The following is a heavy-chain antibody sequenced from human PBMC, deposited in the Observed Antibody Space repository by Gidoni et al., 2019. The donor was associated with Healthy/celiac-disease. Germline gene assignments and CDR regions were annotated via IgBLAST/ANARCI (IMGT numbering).Heavy chain of an antibody. Sequence: QVQLVQSGAEVKKPGSSVKVSCKASGGTFSSYTISWVRQAPGQGLEWMGRIIPILGIANYAQKFQGRVTITADKSTSTAYMELSSLRSEDTAVYYCARSLLGYCSGGSCYYYYGMDVWGQGTTVTVSS. V-gene: IGHV1-69*02. J-gene: IGHJ6*02. D-gene: IGHD2-15*01. CDR2: IIPILGIA. CDR1: GGTFSSYT. CDR3: ARSLLGYCSGGSCYYYYGMDV.